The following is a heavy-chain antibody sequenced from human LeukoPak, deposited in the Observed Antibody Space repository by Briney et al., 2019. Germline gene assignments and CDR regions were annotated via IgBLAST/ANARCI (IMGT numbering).Heavy chain of an antibody. J-gene: IGHJ4*02. V-gene: IGHV3-30*02. CDR3: AQQVYAIATFDY. Sequence: GGSLRLSCAASGFTFSSYGMHWVRQAPGKGLEWVAFIRYDGSNKYYADFVKGRFTISRDNSKNTLYLQMNSLRAEDTAVYYCAQQVYAIATFDYWGQGTLVTVSS. D-gene: IGHD2-8*01. CDR1: GFTFSSYG. CDR2: IRYDGSNK.